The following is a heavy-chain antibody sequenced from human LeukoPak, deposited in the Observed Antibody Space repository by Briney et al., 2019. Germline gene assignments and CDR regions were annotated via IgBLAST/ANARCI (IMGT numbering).Heavy chain of an antibody. Sequence: GGSLRLSCAASGFTFSSYGMHWVRQAPGKGLEWVAVISYDGSNKYYADSVKGRFTISRDNSKNTLYLQMNSLRAEDTAVYYCAKVYCSSTSCRHCYYYGMDVWGQGTTVTVSS. V-gene: IGHV3-30*18. D-gene: IGHD2-2*01. CDR2: ISYDGSNK. CDR3: AKVYCSSTSCRHCYYYGMDV. CDR1: GFTFSSYG. J-gene: IGHJ6*02.